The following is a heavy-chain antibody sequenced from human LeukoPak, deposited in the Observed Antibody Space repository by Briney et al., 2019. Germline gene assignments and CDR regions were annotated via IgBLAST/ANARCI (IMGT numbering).Heavy chain of an antibody. CDR1: GFTFSTYI. J-gene: IGHJ4*02. CDR2: IGTSTSYI. D-gene: IGHD5-18*01. CDR3: ARQSGYSYGQGDY. Sequence: GGSLRLSCAASGFTFSTYIMNWVRQTPGKGLEWVSSIGTSTSYIYYADSVKGRFTISRDNAKNSLYLQMNSLRAEDTAVYYCARQSGYSYGQGDYWGQGTLVTVSS. V-gene: IGHV3-21*01.